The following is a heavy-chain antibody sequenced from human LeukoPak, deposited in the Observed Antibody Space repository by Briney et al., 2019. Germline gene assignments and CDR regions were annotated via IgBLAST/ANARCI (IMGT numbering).Heavy chain of an antibody. Sequence: SQTLSLTCAISGDSVSSNSAAWNWIRQSLSRGLEWLGRTYYRSKWYNDYAVSVKSRITINPDTSKNQFSLQLNSVTPEDTAVYYCARAGYSYGRGLDYWGQGTLVTVSS. CDR2: TYYRSKWYN. D-gene: IGHD5-18*01. J-gene: IGHJ4*02. CDR1: GDSVSSNSAA. V-gene: IGHV6-1*01. CDR3: ARAGYSYGRGLDY.